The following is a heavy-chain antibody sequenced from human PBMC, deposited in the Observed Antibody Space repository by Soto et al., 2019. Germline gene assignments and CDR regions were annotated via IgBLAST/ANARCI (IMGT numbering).Heavy chain of an antibody. Sequence: GESLKISCKGSGYSFTSYWIGWVRQMPGKGLEWMGIIYPGDSDTRYRPSFQGQVTISADKSISTAYLQWSSLKASDTAMYYCARPGRLGSGRYYYYGMDVWGQGTTVTVSS. V-gene: IGHV5-51*01. J-gene: IGHJ6*02. CDR3: ARPGRLGSGRYYYYGMDV. CDR2: IYPGDSDT. CDR1: GYSFTSYW. D-gene: IGHD3-10*01.